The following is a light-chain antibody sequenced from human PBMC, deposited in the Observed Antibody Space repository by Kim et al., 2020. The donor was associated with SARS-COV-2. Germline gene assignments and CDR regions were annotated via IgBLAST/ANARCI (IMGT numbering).Light chain of an antibody. J-gene: IGLJ3*02. CDR3: QVWDSTIDHRVV. V-gene: IGLV3-1*01. CDR2: QDN. Sequence: SYELTQPPSVSVSPGQTASITCSGYKLGDKYVSWYQQKPGQSPVVVIYQDNQRPSGIPERFSGSNSGNTATLTISRVEAGDEADYYCQVWDSTIDHRVVF. CDR1: KLGDKY.